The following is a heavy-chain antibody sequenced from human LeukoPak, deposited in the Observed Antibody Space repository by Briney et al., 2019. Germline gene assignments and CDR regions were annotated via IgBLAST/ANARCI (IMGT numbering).Heavy chain of an antibody. V-gene: IGHV3-48*01. CDR3: AKEWRVTIFGVVSD. J-gene: IGHJ4*02. Sequence: PGGSLRLSCAASGFTFSSYSMNWVRQAPGKGLEWVSYISSSSSTIYYADSVKGRFTISRDNAKNSLYLQMNSLRAEDAAVYYCAKEWRVTIFGVVSDWGQGTLVTVSS. D-gene: IGHD3-3*01. CDR2: ISSSSSTI. CDR1: GFTFSSYS.